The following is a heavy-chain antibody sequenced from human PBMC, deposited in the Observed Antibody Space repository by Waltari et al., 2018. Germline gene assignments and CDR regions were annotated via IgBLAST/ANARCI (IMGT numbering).Heavy chain of an antibody. V-gene: IGHV4-38-2*01. Sequence: QVQLQESGPGLVKPSETLSLTCAVSGYSISSGYYWGWIRQPPGKGLEWIGSIYHSGSTYYNPSLKSRVTISVDTSKNQFSLKLSSVTATDTAVYYCARLGSWWELSDYWGQGTLVTVSS. CDR2: IYHSGST. CDR1: GYSISSGYY. D-gene: IGHD1-26*01. J-gene: IGHJ4*02. CDR3: ARLGSWWELSDY.